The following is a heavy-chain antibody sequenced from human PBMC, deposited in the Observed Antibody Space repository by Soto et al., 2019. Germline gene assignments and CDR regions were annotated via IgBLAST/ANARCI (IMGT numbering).Heavy chain of an antibody. D-gene: IGHD2-8*01. CDR1: GGTFSSYA. Sequence: ASVKVCCKASGGTFSSYAISWVRQAPGQGLEWMGGIIPIFGTANYAQKFQGRVTITADESTSTAYMELSSLRSEDTAVYYCAFVNYCTNGVCYGWFDPWGQGTLVTVSS. CDR3: AFVNYCTNGVCYGWFDP. CDR2: IIPIFGTA. J-gene: IGHJ5*02. V-gene: IGHV1-69*13.